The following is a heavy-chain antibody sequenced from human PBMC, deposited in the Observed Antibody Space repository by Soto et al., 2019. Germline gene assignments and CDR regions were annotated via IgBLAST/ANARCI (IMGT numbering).Heavy chain of an antibody. Sequence: GGSLRLSCAASGFTFSSYSMNWVRQAPGKGLEWVSSISSSSSYIYYADSVKGRFTISRDNAKNSLYLQMNSLRAEDTAVYYCARDYDRLTGYPKKVYGMDGWGQGTTVTVSS. V-gene: IGHV3-21*01. CDR3: ARDYDRLTGYPKKVYGMDG. CDR2: ISSSSSYI. J-gene: IGHJ6*02. CDR1: GFTFSSYS. D-gene: IGHD3-9*01.